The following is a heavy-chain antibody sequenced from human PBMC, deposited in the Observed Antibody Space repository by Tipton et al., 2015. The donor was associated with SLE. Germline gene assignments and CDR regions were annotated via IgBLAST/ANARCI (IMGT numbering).Heavy chain of an antibody. D-gene: IGHD1-26*01. Sequence: QLVQSGAEVKKPGSSVKVSCKASGDTFSRYAFSWVRQAPGHGLEWMGQIIPMFEKTTYAQKMQGRVTITTDEPTSTTYMELSSLRSEDTAIYFCAREDVGGRYPLDAFDMWGQGTLVTVSS. J-gene: IGHJ3*02. CDR1: GDTFSRYA. CDR3: AREDVGGRYPLDAFDM. CDR2: IIPMFEKT. V-gene: IGHV1-69*05.